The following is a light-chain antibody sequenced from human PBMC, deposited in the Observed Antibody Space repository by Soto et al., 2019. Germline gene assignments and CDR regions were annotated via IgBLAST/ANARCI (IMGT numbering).Light chain of an antibody. Sequence: DIVLTQSPGTLSLSPGERATLSCRASQSVGSDYLAWYQQTRGQAPSLLMYGASSRATGIPDRFSGSGSGTDFTLTISRLEPEDSAVYYCQQYGNLMYTFGQGTKLEIK. CDR3: QQYGNLMYT. J-gene: IGKJ2*01. CDR2: GAS. CDR1: QSVGSDY. V-gene: IGKV3-20*01.